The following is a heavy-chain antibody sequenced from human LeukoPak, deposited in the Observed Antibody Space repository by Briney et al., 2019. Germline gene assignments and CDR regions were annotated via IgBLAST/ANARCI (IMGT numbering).Heavy chain of an antibody. D-gene: IGHD2-2*01. CDR2: ISAYNGNT. V-gene: IGHV1-18*01. J-gene: IGHJ4*02. CDR1: GYTFTSYG. Sequence: ASVKVSCKASGYTFTSYGISWVRQAPGQGLEWMGWISAYNGNTNYAQKLQGRVTMTTDTSTSTAYMELRSLRSDDTAVYYRARDCSSTSCYLGLDYWGQGTLVTVSS. CDR3: ARDCSSTSCYLGLDY.